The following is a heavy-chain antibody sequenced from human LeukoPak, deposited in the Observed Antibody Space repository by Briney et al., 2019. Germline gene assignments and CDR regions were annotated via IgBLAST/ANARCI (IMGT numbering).Heavy chain of an antibody. CDR2: ISAYNGNT. J-gene: IGHJ5*02. Sequence: ASVKVSCKASGYTFTNYNIDWVRQATGQGLEWMGWISAYNGNTNYAQKLQGRVTMTTDTSTSTAYMELRSLRSDDTAVYYCARAGWNYDDPWGQGTLVTVSS. CDR1: GYTFTNYN. CDR3: ARAGWNYDDP. D-gene: IGHD1-7*01. V-gene: IGHV1-18*01.